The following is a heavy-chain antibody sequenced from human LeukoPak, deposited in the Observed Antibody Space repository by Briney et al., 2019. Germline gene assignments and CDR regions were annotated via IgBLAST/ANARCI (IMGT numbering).Heavy chain of an antibody. D-gene: IGHD2-15*01. V-gene: IGHV1-69*06. J-gene: IGHJ4*02. Sequence: GASVKVSCKASGGTFSSYAISWVRQAPGQGLEWMGGIIPIFGTANYAQKFQGRVTITADKSTSTAYMELSSLRSEDTAVYYCARGRATSYYFDYWGQGTLVTVSS. CDR2: IIPIFGTA. CDR3: ARGRATSYYFDY. CDR1: GGTFSSYA.